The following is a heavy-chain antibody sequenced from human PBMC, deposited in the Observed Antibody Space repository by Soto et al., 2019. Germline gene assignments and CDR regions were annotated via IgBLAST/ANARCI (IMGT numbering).Heavy chain of an antibody. CDR3: ASLQADCSGGSCFNRDAFDI. J-gene: IGHJ3*02. D-gene: IGHD2-15*01. CDR2: IYYSGST. Sequence: SETLSLTCTVSGGSISSYYWSWIRQPPGKELEWIGYIYYSGSTNYNPSLKSRDTISVDTSKNQFYLKLSSVTAADTAVYYCASLQADCSGGSCFNRDAFDIWGQGTMVTVSS. V-gene: IGHV4-59*08. CDR1: GGSISSYY.